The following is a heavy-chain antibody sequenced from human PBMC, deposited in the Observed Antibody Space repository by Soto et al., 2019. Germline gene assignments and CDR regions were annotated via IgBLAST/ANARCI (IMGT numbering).Heavy chain of an antibody. V-gene: IGHV4-30-4*01. CDR3: ASLKNPEDYDCVGGGPRGGFDI. J-gene: IGHJ3*02. CDR2: IYYSGST. D-gene: IGHD3-16*01. Sequence: SENLSLTCTVSGGSISSGDYYWSWIRQPPGKGLEWIGYIYYSGSTYYNPSLKSRVTISVDTSKNQFSLKLSSVTAADTAAYYWASLKNPEDYDCVGGGPRGGFDIGGQGT. CDR1: GGSISSGDYY.